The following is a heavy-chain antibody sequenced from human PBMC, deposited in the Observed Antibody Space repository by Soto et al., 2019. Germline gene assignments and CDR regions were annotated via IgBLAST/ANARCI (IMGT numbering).Heavy chain of an antibody. CDR1: GFTFSSYG. V-gene: IGHV3-33*01. J-gene: IGHJ4*02. D-gene: IGHD6-6*01. CDR3: ARDLFEVYSSSSGGSIRY. CDR2: IWYDGSNK. Sequence: GGSLRLSCAASGFTFSSYGMHWVRQAPGKGLEWVAVIWYDGSNKYYADSVKGRFTISRDNSKNTLYLQMNSLRAEDTAVYYCARDLFEVYSSSSGGSIRYWGQGTLVTVSS.